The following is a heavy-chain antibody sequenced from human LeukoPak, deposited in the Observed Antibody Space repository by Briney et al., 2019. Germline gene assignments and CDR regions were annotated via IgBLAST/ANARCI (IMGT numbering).Heavy chain of an antibody. CDR3: AKFQAGYSSSWYGGAEYFQH. CDR2: ISWNSGSI. V-gene: IGHV3-9*01. D-gene: IGHD6-13*01. J-gene: IGHJ1*01. Sequence: GGSLRLSCAASGFTFDDYAMHWVRQAPGKGLEWVSGISWNSGSIGYADSVKGRFTISRDNSKNTLYLQMNGLRAEDTAVYYCAKFQAGYSSSWYGGAEYFQHWGQGTLVTVSS. CDR1: GFTFDDYA.